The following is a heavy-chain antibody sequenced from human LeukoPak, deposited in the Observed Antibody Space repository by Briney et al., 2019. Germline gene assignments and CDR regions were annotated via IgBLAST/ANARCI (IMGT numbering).Heavy chain of an antibody. CDR2: IYPGDSDT. D-gene: IGHD3-9*01. Sequence: GESLKITCKGSGYSFTSYWIGWLRQMPGKGLEWMGIIYPGDSDTRYSPSFQGQVTISADKSISTAYLQWSSLKDSDTAMYYCARQRDILTDQGAGMDVWGQGTTVTVSS. CDR1: GYSFTSYW. CDR3: ARQRDILTDQGAGMDV. V-gene: IGHV5-51*01. J-gene: IGHJ6*02.